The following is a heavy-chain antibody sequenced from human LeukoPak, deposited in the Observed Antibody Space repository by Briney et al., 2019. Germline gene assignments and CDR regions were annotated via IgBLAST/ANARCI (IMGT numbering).Heavy chain of an antibody. V-gene: IGHV1-58*01. Sequence: ASVKVSCKASGFTFTSTAVQWVRQARGQRLEWIGWILVGSGNTNYAQMFQERVTLTWDVSTSTAYMVLSSLRSEDTAIYYCASDPPYTSSSAWWGQGTLVTVSS. D-gene: IGHD2-2*01. CDR2: ILVGSGNT. CDR3: ASDPPYTSSSAW. J-gene: IGHJ4*02. CDR1: GFTFTSTA.